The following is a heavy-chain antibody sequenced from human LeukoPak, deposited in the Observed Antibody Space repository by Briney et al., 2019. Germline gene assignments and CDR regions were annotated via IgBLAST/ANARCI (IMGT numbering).Heavy chain of an antibody. J-gene: IGHJ4*02. CDR3: GRQGPDYYDSSGYYGPGDY. V-gene: IGHV5-51*01. CDR1: GYSFTSYW. D-gene: IGHD3-22*01. CDR2: IYPGDSDT. Sequence: GESLKISCKGSGYSFTSYWIGWVRQMPGKGLEWMGVIYPGDSDTRYSPSFQGQVTISADKSISTAYLQWSSLKASDTAMYYCGRQGPDYYDSSGYYGPGDYWGQGTLVTVSS.